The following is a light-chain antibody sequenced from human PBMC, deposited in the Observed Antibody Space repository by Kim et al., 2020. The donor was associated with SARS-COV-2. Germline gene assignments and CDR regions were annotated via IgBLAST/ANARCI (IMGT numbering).Light chain of an antibody. CDR2: NVG. CDR1: SSDVGGYDY. Sequence: QSALTQPASVSGSPGQSITISCTGASSDVGGYDYVSWYQQHPGKAPKLMIYNVGKRPSGVSNRFSGSKSGNSASLTISGLQAEDEADYYCSSYTSSSIMVFGGGTQLTVL. V-gene: IGLV2-14*03. CDR3: SSYTSSSIMV. J-gene: IGLJ2*01.